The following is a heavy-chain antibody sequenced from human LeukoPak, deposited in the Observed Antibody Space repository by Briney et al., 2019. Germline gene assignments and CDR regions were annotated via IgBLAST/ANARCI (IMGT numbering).Heavy chain of an antibody. CDR2: IYYSRGT. J-gene: IGHJ4*02. D-gene: IGHD3-22*01. CDR3: ARYYYDCSGSYYFDY. V-gene: IGHV4-59*11. CDR1: GGSISSHY. Sequence: SETLSLTCTVSGGSISSHYWSWVRQPPGKGLEWIGYIYYSRGTNYNPSRKSRVTISVSTSKNQFALKLSSVTAADTAVYYRARYYYDCSGSYYFDYWGQGTLVTVSS.